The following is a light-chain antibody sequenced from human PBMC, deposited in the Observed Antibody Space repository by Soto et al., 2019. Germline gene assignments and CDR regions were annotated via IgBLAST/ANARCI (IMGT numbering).Light chain of an antibody. CDR2: TAS. CDR3: QQLNSYPRT. CDR1: QGISSF. V-gene: IGKV1-9*01. J-gene: IGKJ2*02. Sequence: DIQLTQSPSFLSASVGDRVTITCLASQGISSFLAWYQQKPGKAPKLLIYTASTLQSGVPSRFSGSGSGTEFTLTISSLQPEDFATYYCQQLNSYPRTFGQGTKLEIK.